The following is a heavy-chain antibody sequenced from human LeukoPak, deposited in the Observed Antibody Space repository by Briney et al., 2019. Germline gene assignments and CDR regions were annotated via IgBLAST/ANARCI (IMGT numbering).Heavy chain of an antibody. J-gene: IGHJ4*02. CDR3: ARGGGRHVEY. Sequence: GGSLRLSCAASGFTFDDYAMHWVRQAPGKGLEWVSLISGDGGSTYYADSVKGRFTISRDNAKNSLYLQMNSLRAEDTAVYYCARGGGRHVEYWGQGNLVTVSS. CDR1: GFTFDDYA. V-gene: IGHV3-43*02. CDR2: ISGDGGST. D-gene: IGHD3-16*01.